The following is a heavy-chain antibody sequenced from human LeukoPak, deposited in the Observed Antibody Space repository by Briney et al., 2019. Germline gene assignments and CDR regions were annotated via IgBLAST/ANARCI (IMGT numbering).Heavy chain of an antibody. CDR2: INSDGSST. J-gene: IGHJ4*02. V-gene: IGHV3-74*01. D-gene: IGHD3-10*01. CDR3: ARELLWFGESSFDY. Sequence: GGSLRLSCAVSGFTFSSYWMHWVRQAPGKGLVWVSRINSDGSSTSYADSVKGRFTISRDNAKNTLYLQMNNLRVEDTAVYYCARELLWFGESSFDYWGQGTLVTVSS. CDR1: GFTFSSYW.